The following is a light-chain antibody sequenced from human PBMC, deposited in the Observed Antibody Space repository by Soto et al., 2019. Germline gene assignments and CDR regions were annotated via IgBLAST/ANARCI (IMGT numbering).Light chain of an antibody. CDR1: QSISSY. CDR3: QQSYSTPRT. Sequence: DIQMTQSPSSLSASVGDRVTLTCRASQSISSYLNWYRQKPGKAPNLLIYAASSLQSGVPSRFSGSGSGTDFTLTISNLQPEDCATYYCQQSYSTPRTFGQGTKVDIK. V-gene: IGKV1-39*01. CDR2: AAS. J-gene: IGKJ1*01.